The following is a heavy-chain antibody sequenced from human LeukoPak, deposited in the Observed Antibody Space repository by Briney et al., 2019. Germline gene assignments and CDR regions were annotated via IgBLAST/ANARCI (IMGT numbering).Heavy chain of an antibody. V-gene: IGHV3-15*01. CDR2: IKSKTDGGTT. D-gene: IGHD2-2*01. J-gene: IGHJ6*04. CDR3: TTPILYCSSTSCPEMDV. Sequence: GGSLRLSCAASGFTFSNAWMSWVRQAPGKGLEWVGRIKSKTDGGTTDYAAPVKGRFTISRDDSKNTLYLQMNSLKTEDTAVYYCTTPILYCSSTSCPEMDVWGKGTTVTVSS. CDR1: GFTFSNAW.